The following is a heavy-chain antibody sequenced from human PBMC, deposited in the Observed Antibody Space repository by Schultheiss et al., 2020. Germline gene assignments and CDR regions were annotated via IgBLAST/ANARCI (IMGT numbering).Heavy chain of an antibody. CDR3: ARLLWFGDEIDMDV. D-gene: IGHD3-10*01. CDR1: GGSISSYY. CDR2: IYYSGST. V-gene: IGHV4-59*08. J-gene: IGHJ6*02. Sequence: AETLSLTCTVSGGSISSYYWSWIRQPPGKGLEWIGYIYYSGSTNYNPSLKSRVTISVDTSKHQFSLKLSSVTAADTAVYYCARLLWFGDEIDMDVWGQGTTVTVSS.